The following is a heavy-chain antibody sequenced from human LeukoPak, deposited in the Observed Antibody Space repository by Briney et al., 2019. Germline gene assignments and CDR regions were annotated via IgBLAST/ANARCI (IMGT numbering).Heavy chain of an antibody. D-gene: IGHD6-19*01. CDR3: ARLTSSGWYPSPHFDY. J-gene: IGHJ4*02. CDR1: GGSISSYY. V-gene: IGHV4-59*08. Sequence: SETLSLTCTVPGGSISSYYWSWIRQPPGKGLEWIGYIYYSGSTNYNPSLKSRVTISVDTSKNQFSLKLSSVTAADTAVYYCARLTSSGWYPSPHFDYWGQGTLVTVSS. CDR2: IYYSGST.